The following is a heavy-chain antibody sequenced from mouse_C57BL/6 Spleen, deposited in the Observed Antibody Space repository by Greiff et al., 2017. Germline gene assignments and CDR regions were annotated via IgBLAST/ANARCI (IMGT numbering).Heavy chain of an antibody. J-gene: IGHJ4*01. CDR1: GFTFSDYG. V-gene: IGHV5-17*01. CDR2: ISSGSSTI. Sequence: EVQLVESGGGLVKPGGSLKLSCAASGFTFSDYGMHWVRQAPEKGLEWVAYISSGSSTIYYADTVKGRFTISRDNATNTMFLQMTSLRSEDTDMYSCARDYSKPYYAMDYWGQGTSVTGSS. CDR3: ARDYSKPYYAMDY. D-gene: IGHD2-5*01.